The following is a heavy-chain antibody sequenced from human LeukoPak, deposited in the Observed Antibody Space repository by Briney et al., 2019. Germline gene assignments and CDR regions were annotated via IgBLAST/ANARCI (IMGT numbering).Heavy chain of an antibody. V-gene: IGHV3-53*01. D-gene: IGHD4-23*01. J-gene: IGHJ4*02. CDR1: GFTVSINY. CDR2: IYSGGST. Sequence: GGSLRLSCAASGFTVSINYMSWVRQAPGKGLEWVSVIYSGGSTYYADSVKGRFTISRDNSKNTLYLQMNSLRAEDTAVYYCASPPGGDSRRGEYWGQGTLVTVSS. CDR3: ASPPGGDSRRGEY.